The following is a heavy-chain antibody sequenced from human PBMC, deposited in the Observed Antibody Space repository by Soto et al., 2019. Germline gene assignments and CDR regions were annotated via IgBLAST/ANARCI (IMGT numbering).Heavy chain of an antibody. CDR3: ARHYYDILTGPNYYGMDV. J-gene: IGHJ6*02. D-gene: IGHD3-9*01. V-gene: IGHV4-59*01. CDR2: IYYSGST. Sequence: PSETLSLTCTVSGGSISSYYWSWIRQPPGKGLEWIGYIYYSGSTNYNPSLKSRVTISVDTSKNQFSLKLSSVTAADTAVYYCARHYYDILTGPNYYGMDVWGQGTTVTVSS. CDR1: GGSISSYY.